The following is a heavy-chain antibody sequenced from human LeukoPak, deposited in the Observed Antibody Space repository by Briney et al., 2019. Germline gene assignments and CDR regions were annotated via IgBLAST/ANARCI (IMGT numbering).Heavy chain of an antibody. CDR1: GFTFNSYA. CDR3: ARDRQSGSHLNFFDY. CDR2: TTFSGDST. J-gene: IGHJ4*02. Sequence: GGSLRLTCAASGFTFNSYAMNWVGQAPGKGLEWVSSTTFSGDSTYYGDSVKGRFTVSRDNARNSLSLQMNSLRVEDTAVYYCARDRQSGSHLNFFDYWGQGALVTVSS. D-gene: IGHD1-26*01. V-gene: IGHV3-21*01.